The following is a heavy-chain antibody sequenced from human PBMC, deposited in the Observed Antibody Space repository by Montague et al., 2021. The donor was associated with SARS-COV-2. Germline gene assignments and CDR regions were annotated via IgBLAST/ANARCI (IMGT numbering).Heavy chain of an antibody. Sequence: SETLSLTCAVYGGSFSGHSWSWVRQPPGKGLEWIGEVSESGSIDYNPSLKNRVTISVATSTNQYSLKLSSLTAADTAAYFCARGRTGAEPATALGLGFFYSYFMDVWGKGTTVFVSS. CDR3: ARGRTGAEPATALGLGFFYSYFMDV. D-gene: IGHD1-26*01. V-gene: IGHV4-34*01. CDR2: VSESGSI. CDR1: GGSFSGHS. J-gene: IGHJ6*03.